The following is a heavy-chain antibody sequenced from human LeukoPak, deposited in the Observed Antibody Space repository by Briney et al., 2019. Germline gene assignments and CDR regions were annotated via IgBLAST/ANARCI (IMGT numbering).Heavy chain of an antibody. Sequence: SETLSLTCTVSGXXIXSYYWSWXXXPXGXXXXXXGYIYYSGSTNYNPSLKSRVTISVDTSKNQFSLKMSSVTAADTAVYYCAXARDGHINNWFDPWGQGTLVTVSS. CDR2: IYYSGST. J-gene: IGHJ5*02. D-gene: IGHD5-24*01. CDR3: AXARDGHINNWFDP. V-gene: IGHV4-59*01. CDR1: GXXIXSYY.